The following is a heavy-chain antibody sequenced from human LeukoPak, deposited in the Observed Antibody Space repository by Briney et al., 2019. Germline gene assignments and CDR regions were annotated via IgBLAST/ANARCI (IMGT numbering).Heavy chain of an antibody. J-gene: IGHJ3*02. CDR3: ATYYDFWSGYPGAFDI. CDR2: IYYSGST. Sequence: SETLSLTCTVSGGSISSSSYYWGWIRQPPGKGLEWIGSIYYSGSTYYNPSLKSRVTISVDTSKNQFSLRLSSVTAADTAVYYCATYYDFWSGYPGAFDIWGQGTMVTVSS. D-gene: IGHD3-3*01. CDR1: GGSISSSSYY. V-gene: IGHV4-39*01.